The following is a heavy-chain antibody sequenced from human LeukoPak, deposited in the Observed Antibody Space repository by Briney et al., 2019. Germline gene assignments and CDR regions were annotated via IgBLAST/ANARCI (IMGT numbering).Heavy chain of an antibody. J-gene: IGHJ6*03. CDR2: ISYDGINK. V-gene: IGHV3-30*18. Sequence: PGGSLRLSCAASGFTFSSYGMHWVRQAPGKGLEWVAVISYDGINKYYADSVKGRFTISRDNSKNTLYLQMNSLRAEDTAVYYCAKVEYVPAAMFYYYYYMDVWGKGTTVTISS. CDR1: GFTFSSYG. D-gene: IGHD2-2*01. CDR3: AKVEYVPAAMFYYYYYMDV.